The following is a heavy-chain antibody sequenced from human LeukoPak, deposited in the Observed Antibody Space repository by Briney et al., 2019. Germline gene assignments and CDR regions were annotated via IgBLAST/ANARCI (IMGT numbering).Heavy chain of an antibody. CDR1: GGSFSGYY. J-gene: IGHJ4*02. V-gene: IGHV4-34*01. CDR3: ARHIGYGVDY. D-gene: IGHD5-12*01. CDR2: INHSGST. Sequence: SETLSLTCAVYGGSFSGYYWSWIRQPPGKGLEWIGEINHSGSTNYNPSLKSRVTISVDTSKNQFSLKLSSVTAADTAVYYCARHIGYGVDYWGQGTLVTVSS.